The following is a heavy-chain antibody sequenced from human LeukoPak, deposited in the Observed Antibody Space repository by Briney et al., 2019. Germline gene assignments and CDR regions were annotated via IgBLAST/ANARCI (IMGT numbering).Heavy chain of an antibody. CDR2: ISIDGSSK. D-gene: IGHD2-2*01. V-gene: IGHV3-30*18. CDR1: GFTFNTYG. Sequence: PGGSLRLSCVASGFTFNTYGMLWVRQAPGKGLEWVAGISIDGSSKDYADSVKDRFTISRDNSKNTMCLQMNSLRAEDTAVYYCAKAAYCTSTSCHFSGYAQRPLDSWGQGTLLTVSS. CDR3: AKAAYCTSTSCHFSGYAQRPLDS. J-gene: IGHJ4*02.